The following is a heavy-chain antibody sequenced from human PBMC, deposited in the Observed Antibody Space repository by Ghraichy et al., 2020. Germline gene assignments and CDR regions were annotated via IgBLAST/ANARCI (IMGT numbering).Heavy chain of an antibody. D-gene: IGHD4-23*01. V-gene: IGHV4-34*01. J-gene: IGHJ4*02. Sequence: SETLSLTCAVYGGSFSGYYWSWIRQPPGKGLEWIGEINHSGSTNYNPSLKSRVTISVDTSKNQFSLKLSSVTAAETAVYYCARLAVYGGLGYFDYWGQGTLVTVSS. CDR3: ARLAVYGGLGYFDY. CDR2: INHSGST. CDR1: GGSFSGYY.